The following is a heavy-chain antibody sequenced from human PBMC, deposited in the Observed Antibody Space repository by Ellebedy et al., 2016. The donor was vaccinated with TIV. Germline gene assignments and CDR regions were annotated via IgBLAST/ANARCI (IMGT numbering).Heavy chain of an antibody. Sequence: AASVKVSCKVFGYTLTELSIHWVRQAPGKGLEWMGGFDPEDGETIYAQKFQGRVTMTEDTSTDTAYMELSSLRSEDTAVYYCARGGHYYDSSGYLSMAFDIWGQGTMVSVSS. CDR2: FDPEDGET. J-gene: IGHJ3*02. V-gene: IGHV1-24*01. CDR3: ARGGHYYDSSGYLSMAFDI. D-gene: IGHD3-22*01. CDR1: GYTLTELS.